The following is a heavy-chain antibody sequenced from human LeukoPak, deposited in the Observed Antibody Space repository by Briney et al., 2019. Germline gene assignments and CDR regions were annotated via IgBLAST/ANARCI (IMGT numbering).Heavy chain of an antibody. CDR3: ARLASSGWSHCDY. CDR1: GGSISGYY. J-gene: IGHJ4*02. V-gene: IGHV4-59*08. D-gene: IGHD6-19*01. Sequence: SETLSLTCTVSGGSISGYYWSWIRQPPGKGLEWIGYIYYSGSTNYNPSLKSRVTISVDTSKNQFSLKMNSVTAADTAVYYCARLASSGWSHCDYWGQGTLVTVSS. CDR2: IYYSGST.